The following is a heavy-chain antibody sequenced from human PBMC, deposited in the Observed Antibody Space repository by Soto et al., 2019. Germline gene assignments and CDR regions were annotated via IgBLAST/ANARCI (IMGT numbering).Heavy chain of an antibody. J-gene: IGHJ6*02. Sequence: EVPLVESGGGLVQPGGSLRLSCAASGFTVSSNYMSWVRQAPGKGREWVSVIYSGGSTYYADSVKGRFTISRDNSKNTLYLQMSSLRAEETAVYYCARVPISSSWTDQSYYYGMDVWGQGTTVTVSS. D-gene: IGHD6-13*01. CDR2: IYSGGST. CDR1: GFTVSSNY. V-gene: IGHV3-66*01. CDR3: ARVPISSSWTDQSYYYGMDV.